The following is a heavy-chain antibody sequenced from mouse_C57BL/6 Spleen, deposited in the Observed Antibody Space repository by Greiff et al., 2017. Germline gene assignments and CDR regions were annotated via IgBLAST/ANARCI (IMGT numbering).Heavy chain of an antibody. CDR3: ARGGTGSWFAY. D-gene: IGHD4-1*01. CDR1: GYSITSGYD. V-gene: IGHV3-1*01. CDR2: ISYSGST. J-gene: IGHJ3*01. Sequence: EVHLVESGPGMVKPSQSLSLTCTVTGYSITSGYDWHWIRHFPGNKLEWMGYISYSGSTNYNPSLKSRISITHDTSKNHFFLKLNSVTTEDTATYYCARGGTGSWFAYWGQGTLVTVSA.